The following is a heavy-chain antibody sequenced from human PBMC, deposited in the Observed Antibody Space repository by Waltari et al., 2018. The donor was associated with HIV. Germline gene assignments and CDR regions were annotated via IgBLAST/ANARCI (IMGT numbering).Heavy chain of an antibody. V-gene: IGHV3-66*02. CDR2: IDSGGST. CDR3: TRCIVVAGTQDYLDY. CDR1: GFTIRTHY. J-gene: IGHJ4*02. Sequence: EVQLVASGGGLVQPGGSLRLSCAASGFTIRTHYITWVRQAPGKGLEWISVIDSGGSTYYADSVKGRFTISRDTSKNTLYLQMNSLRVEDTATYYCTRCIVVAGTQDYLDYWGQGTLVTVSS. D-gene: IGHD6-19*01.